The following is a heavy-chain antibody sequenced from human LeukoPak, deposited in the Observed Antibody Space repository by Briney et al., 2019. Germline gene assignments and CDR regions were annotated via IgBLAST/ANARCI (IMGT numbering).Heavy chain of an antibody. V-gene: IGHV3-66*01. CDR1: GFTVNDYY. J-gene: IGHJ3*02. CDR3: ARGYFAVGAFDI. D-gene: IGHD3-3*01. Sequence: GGSLRLSCAASGFTVNDYYMSWVRQAPGKGLGWVSIIYSGGITSYADSVKGRFTISRDNSKNTLYLQLNSLSAEDTAVYYCARGYFAVGAFDIWGQGTMVTVSS. CDR2: IYSGGIT.